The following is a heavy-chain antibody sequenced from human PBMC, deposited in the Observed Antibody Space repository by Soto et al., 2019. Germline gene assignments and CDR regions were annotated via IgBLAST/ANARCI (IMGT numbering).Heavy chain of an antibody. CDR2: MNPNSGNT. Sequence: ASVKVSCKASGYTFTSYDINWLRQATGQGLEWMGWMNPNSGNTGYAQKFQGRVTMTRNTSISTAYMELSSLRSEDTAVYYCARRGQNYYDSSGYPNHGMDVWGQGTTVTVSS. D-gene: IGHD3-22*01. CDR3: ARRGQNYYDSSGYPNHGMDV. V-gene: IGHV1-8*01. CDR1: GYTFTSYD. J-gene: IGHJ6*02.